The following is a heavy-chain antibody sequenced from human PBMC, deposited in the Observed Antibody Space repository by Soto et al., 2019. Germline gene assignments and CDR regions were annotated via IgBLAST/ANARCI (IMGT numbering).Heavy chain of an antibody. CDR1: GGSFSGYY. V-gene: IGHV4-34*01. Sequence: SETLSLTCAVYGGSFSGYYWSWIRQPPGKGLEWIGEINHSGSTNYNPSLKSRVTISVDTSKNQFSLKLSSVTAADTAVYYCAREAAIAAAGFDYWGQGTLVTVSP. J-gene: IGHJ4*02. CDR3: AREAAIAAAGFDY. CDR2: INHSGST. D-gene: IGHD6-13*01.